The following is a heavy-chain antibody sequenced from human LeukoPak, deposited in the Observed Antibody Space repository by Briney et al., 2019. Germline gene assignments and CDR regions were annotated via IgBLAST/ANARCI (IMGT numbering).Heavy chain of an antibody. CDR2: IHHSGIT. J-gene: IGHJ5*02. Sequence: SETLSLTCTVSGGSISSSSYYWGWIRQPPGKGLEWIGTIHHSGITHYNPSVESRITISIDTSRNRFSLKLSSVTAADTAVYYCAVTYSSSPFGGSWGQGTLVTVSS. V-gene: IGHV4-39*01. CDR3: AVTYSSSPFGGS. CDR1: GGSISSSSYY. D-gene: IGHD6-6*01.